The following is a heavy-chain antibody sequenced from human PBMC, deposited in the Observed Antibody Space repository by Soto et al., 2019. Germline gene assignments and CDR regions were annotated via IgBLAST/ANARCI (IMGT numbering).Heavy chain of an antibody. Sequence: QVQLQESGPGLVKPSETLSLTCTVSGGSISSYYWSWIRQPPGKGLEWIGYIYYSGSTNYNPSLKSRVTISLDTSKTQFSLKLSSVTAADTAVYYCARLLWSRGDWFDPWGQGTLVTVSS. J-gene: IGHJ5*02. D-gene: IGHD3-10*01. V-gene: IGHV4-59*08. CDR1: GGSISSYY. CDR2: IYYSGST. CDR3: ARLLWSRGDWFDP.